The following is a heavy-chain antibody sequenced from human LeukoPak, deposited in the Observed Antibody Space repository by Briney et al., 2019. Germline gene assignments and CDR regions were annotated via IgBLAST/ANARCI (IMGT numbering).Heavy chain of an antibody. Sequence: PGGSLNISCAASGFALSDSAVHGVRQASGKGLEEGGCIRTKYNNHQTIYGASVKGRFVITRDDSGSTASLQMNCLKTEDTAMYFCIRYVEWVAPDSWGQGALVTVSS. CDR1: GFALSDSA. V-gene: IGHV3-73*01. CDR3: IRYVEWVAPDS. CDR2: IRTKYNNHQT. J-gene: IGHJ4*02. D-gene: IGHD6-19*01.